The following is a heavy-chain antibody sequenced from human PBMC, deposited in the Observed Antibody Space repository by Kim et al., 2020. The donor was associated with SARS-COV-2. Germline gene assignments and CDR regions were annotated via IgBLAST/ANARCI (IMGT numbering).Heavy chain of an antibody. CDR3: ARLYCSSTSCYPTQKNDFWSGYLFFDY. J-gene: IGHJ4*02. D-gene: IGHD2-2*01. V-gene: IGHV4-39*01. Sequence: SETLSLTCTVSGGSISSSSYYWGWIRQPPGKGLEWIGSIYYSGSTYYNPSLKSRVTISVDTSKNQFSLKLSSVTAADTAVYYCARLYCSSTSCYPTQKNDFWSGYLFFDYWGQGTLVTVSS. CDR1: GGSISSSSYY. CDR2: IYYSGST.